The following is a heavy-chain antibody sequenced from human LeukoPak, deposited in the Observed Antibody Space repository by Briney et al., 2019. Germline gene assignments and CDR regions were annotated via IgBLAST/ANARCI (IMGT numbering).Heavy chain of an antibody. V-gene: IGHV1-3*01. CDR3: ARDAVWGADEWELPDY. CDR1: GYTFTSYA. J-gene: IGHJ4*02. D-gene: IGHD1-26*01. CDR2: INAGNGNT. Sequence: ASVKVSCKASGYTFTSYAMHWVRQAPGQRLEWMGWINAGNGNTKYSQKFQGRVTITRDTSASTAYIELSSLRSEDTAVYYCARDAVWGADEWELPDYWGQGTLVTVSS.